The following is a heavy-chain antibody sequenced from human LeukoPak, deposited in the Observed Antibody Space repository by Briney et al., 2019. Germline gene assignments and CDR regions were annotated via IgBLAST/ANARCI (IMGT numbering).Heavy chain of an antibody. V-gene: IGHV1-3*01. CDR3: ARCPVAGTHRLDY. D-gene: IGHD6-19*01. CDR1: GYTFTSYA. CDR2: INAGNGNT. J-gene: IGHJ4*02. Sequence: GASVKVSCKASGYTFTSYAMHWVRQAPGQRLEWMGWINAGNGNTKYSQKLQGRVTMTTDTSTSTAYMELRSLRSDDTAVYYCARCPVAGTHRLDYWGQGTLVTVSS.